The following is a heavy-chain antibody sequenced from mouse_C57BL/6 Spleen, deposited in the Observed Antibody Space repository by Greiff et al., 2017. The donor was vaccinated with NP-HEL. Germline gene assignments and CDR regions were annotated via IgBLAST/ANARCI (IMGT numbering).Heavy chain of an antibody. CDR3: ARAGTGYWYFDV. Sequence: EVQVVESEGGLVQPGSSMKLSCTASGFTFSDYYMAWVRQVPEKGLEWVANINYDGSSTYYLDSLKSRFIISRDNAKNILYLQMSSLKSEDTATYYCARAGTGYWYFDVWGTGTTVTVSS. CDR1: GFTFSDYY. V-gene: IGHV5-16*01. D-gene: IGHD4-1*01. J-gene: IGHJ1*03. CDR2: INYDGSST.